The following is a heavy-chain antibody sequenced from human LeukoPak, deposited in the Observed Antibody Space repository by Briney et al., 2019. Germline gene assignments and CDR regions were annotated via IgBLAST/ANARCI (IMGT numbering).Heavy chain of an antibody. CDR3: ARDHGAAGSEYYYMDV. J-gene: IGHJ6*03. CDR1: AYSISSGYY. D-gene: IGHD6-13*01. Sequence: PSETLSLTCTVSAYSISSGYYWGWIRQPPGKGLEWIGSLYHRGSTYYNPSLKSRVTMSVDTSKNQFSLKLSSVTAADTAVYYCARDHGAAGSEYYYMDVWGKGTTVTVSS. V-gene: IGHV4-38-2*02. CDR2: LYHRGST.